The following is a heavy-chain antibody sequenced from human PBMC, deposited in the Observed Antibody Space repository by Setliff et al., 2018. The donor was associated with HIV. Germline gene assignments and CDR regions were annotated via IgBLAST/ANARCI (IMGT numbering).Heavy chain of an antibody. CDR2: IDPNSDDT. Sequence: ASVKVSCKTSGCTFTDYFIHWVRQAPGQGLEWMGWIDPNSDDTTYAQNFQGRVTMTIDTSVNTAYLELSRLRTDDTAVYYCARTEYFDFWSGPRGFDPWGQGTLVTVSS. CDR1: GCTFTDYF. CDR3: ARTEYFDFWSGPRGFDP. V-gene: IGHV1-2*02. D-gene: IGHD3-3*01. J-gene: IGHJ5*02.